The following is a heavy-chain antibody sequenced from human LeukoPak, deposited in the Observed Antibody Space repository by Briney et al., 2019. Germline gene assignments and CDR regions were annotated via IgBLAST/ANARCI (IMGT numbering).Heavy chain of an antibody. CDR1: GVSISSGGYH. Sequence: PSETLSLTCTVSGVSISSGGYHWTWIRQHPGKGLEWIGYIYYSGTTYYNPSLKSRVTISLDTSKNQFSLKLSSVTAADTAVYYCATDSPSYYGMDVWGQGTTVTVSS. CDR2: IYYSGTT. J-gene: IGHJ6*02. V-gene: IGHV4-31*03. CDR3: ATDSPSYYGMDV.